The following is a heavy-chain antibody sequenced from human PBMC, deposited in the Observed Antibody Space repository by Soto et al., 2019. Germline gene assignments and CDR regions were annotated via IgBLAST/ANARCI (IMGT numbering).Heavy chain of an antibody. CDR2: IYWDDDK. J-gene: IGHJ4*02. V-gene: IGHV2-5*02. CDR3: THNTICGVEGYYFDS. D-gene: IGHD3-3*01. CDR1: GFSLSTSGVG. Sequence: QITLKEYGPTLVKSTQTLTLTCTFSGFSLSTSGVGVDWIRPPPGKALEWLALIYWDDDKRYSPSLKSRLTITKDASKNHVVLTMTNMDPVDRATYYGTHNTICGVEGYYFDSWGQGTMVTVSS.